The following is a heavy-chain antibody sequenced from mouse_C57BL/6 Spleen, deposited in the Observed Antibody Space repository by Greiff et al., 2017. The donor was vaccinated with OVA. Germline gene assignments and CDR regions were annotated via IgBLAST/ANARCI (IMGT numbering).Heavy chain of an antibody. CDR3: ARQGGNYEGYFDY. V-gene: IGHV1-69*01. CDR2: IDPSDSYT. J-gene: IGHJ2*01. CDR1: GYTFTSYW. D-gene: IGHD2-1*01. Sequence: QVQLQQPGAELVMPGASVKLSCKASGYTFTSYWMHWVKQRPGQGLEWIGEIDPSDSYTNYNQKFKGKSTLTVDKPSSTAYMQLSSLTSEDSAVYYCARQGGNYEGYFDYWGQGTTLTVSS.